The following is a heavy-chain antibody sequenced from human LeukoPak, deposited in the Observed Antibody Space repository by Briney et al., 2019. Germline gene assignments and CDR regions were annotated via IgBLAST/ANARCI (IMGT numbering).Heavy chain of an antibody. CDR1: GVSIFSYY. CDR2: IYYSGST. J-gene: IGHJ5*02. V-gene: IGHV4-59*08. Sequence: SETLSLTCTVSGVSIFSYYWSWIRQPPGKGLEWIGYIYYSGSTNYNPSLKSRVTISVDTSKNQFSLKLSSVTAADTAVYYCARMVSGYYDSSGYPNWFDPWGQGTLVTVSS. D-gene: IGHD3-22*01. CDR3: ARMVSGYYDSSGYPNWFDP.